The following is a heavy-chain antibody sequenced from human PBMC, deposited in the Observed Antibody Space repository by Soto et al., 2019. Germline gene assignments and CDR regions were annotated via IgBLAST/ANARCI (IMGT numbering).Heavy chain of an antibody. D-gene: IGHD5-18*01. CDR1: GFTLSSYA. J-gene: IGHJ4*02. CDR3: ARDRGYSYGFDY. Sequence: QVQLVESGGGVVQPGRSLRLSCAASGFTLSSYAMHWVRQAPGKGLEWVAVISYDGSDKYYADSVKGRFTISRDNSKNTLYLQMNSLRAEDTAVYYCARDRGYSYGFDYWGQGTLVTVSS. CDR2: ISYDGSDK. V-gene: IGHV3-30-3*01.